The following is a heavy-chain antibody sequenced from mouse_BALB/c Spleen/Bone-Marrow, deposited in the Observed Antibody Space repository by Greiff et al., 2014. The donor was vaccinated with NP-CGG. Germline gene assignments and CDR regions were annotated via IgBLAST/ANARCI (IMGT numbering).Heavy chain of an antibody. CDR2: IDPSDSET. V-gene: IGHV1-74*01. D-gene: IGHD2-3*01. CDR1: DYTFTSYW. CDR3: ARALGDGYYYAMDY. Sequence: QVQLQQPGAELVKPGAPVKLSCKASDYTFTSYWMNWVKQRPGRGLEWIGRIDPSDSETHYNQKFKDKATLTVDKSSSTAYIQLSSLTSEDSAVYYCARALGDGYYYAMDYWGQGTSVTVSS. J-gene: IGHJ4*01.